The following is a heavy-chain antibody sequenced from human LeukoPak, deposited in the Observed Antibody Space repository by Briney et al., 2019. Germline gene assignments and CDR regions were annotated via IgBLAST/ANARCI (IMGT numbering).Heavy chain of an antibody. CDR3: ARDHHRRLYDSQARDTFDI. CDR1: GFTFSSYT. V-gene: IGHV3-48*01. J-gene: IGHJ3*02. Sequence: GGSLRLSCAASGFTFSSYTMNWVRQAPGKGLEWGSYIGGSSSTIYYADSVKGRFTISRDNAKNSLYLQMNSLRAEDTAVYYCARDHHRRLYDSQARDTFDIWGQGTMVTVSS. CDR2: IGGSSSTI. D-gene: IGHD3-22*01.